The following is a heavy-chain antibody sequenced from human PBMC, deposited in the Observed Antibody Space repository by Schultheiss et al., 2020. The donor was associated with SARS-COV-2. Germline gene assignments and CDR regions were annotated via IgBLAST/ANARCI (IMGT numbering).Heavy chain of an antibody. V-gene: IGHV4-34*01. CDR3: ARGRIVVPAAMRRSGNIDY. J-gene: IGHJ4*02. D-gene: IGHD2-2*01. CDR1: GGSFSGYY. Sequence: GSLRLSCAVYGGSFSGYYWSWIRQPPGKGLEWIGEINHSGSTNYNPSLKSRVTISVDTSKNQFSLKLSSATAADTAVYYCARGRIVVPAAMRRSGNIDYWGQGTLVTVSS. CDR2: INHSGST.